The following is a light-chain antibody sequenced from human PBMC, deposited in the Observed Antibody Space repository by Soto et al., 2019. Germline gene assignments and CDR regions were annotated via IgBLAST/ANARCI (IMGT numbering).Light chain of an antibody. CDR2: WTS. CDR3: QQFYNTPYT. V-gene: IGKV4-1*01. Sequence: DIVMTQSPDSLAVSLGERATINCKSSQSVLYSSNNKNYLAWYQQKPGQPPKLLIYWTSTRESGVPDLFSGSGSGTDFTLTISILQAEDVAFYYCQQFYNTPYTFGQGTKLEIK. CDR1: QSVLYSSNNKNY. J-gene: IGKJ2*01.